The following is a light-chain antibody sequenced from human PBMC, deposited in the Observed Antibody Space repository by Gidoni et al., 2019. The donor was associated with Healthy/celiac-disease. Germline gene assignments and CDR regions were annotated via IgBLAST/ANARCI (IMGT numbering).Light chain of an antibody. J-gene: IGKJ5*01. CDR2: AAS. Sequence: DIQMTQSPSSLSASVGDRVTLTCRASQSISSYLNWYQQKPGKAPKLLIYAASSLQSGVPSRFSGSGSGTDFTLTISSLQPEDFATYYCQQSYSTPITFXQXTRLXIK. CDR1: QSISSY. CDR3: QQSYSTPIT. V-gene: IGKV1-39*01.